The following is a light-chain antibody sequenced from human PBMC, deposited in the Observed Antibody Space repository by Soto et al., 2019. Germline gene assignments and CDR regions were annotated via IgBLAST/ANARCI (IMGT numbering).Light chain of an antibody. V-gene: IGKV3-15*01. J-gene: IGKJ1*01. CDR1: ESVGGH. CDR2: GAS. Sequence: EIVLTQSPGTLSWSPGERATLSCRASESVGGHLAWYQQKPGQAPRRIISGASTRATGIPARFSGSGSGTEFTLTISSLQSEDFAVYYCHQYHYWWTFGQGTKVDIK. CDR3: HQYHYWWT.